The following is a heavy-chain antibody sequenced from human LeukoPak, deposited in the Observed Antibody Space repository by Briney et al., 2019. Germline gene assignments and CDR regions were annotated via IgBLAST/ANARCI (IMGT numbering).Heavy chain of an antibody. V-gene: IGHV4-39*01. J-gene: IGHJ4*02. Sequence: SETLSLTCTVSGGSISSSSYYWGGIRQPRGKGLEWIGSIYYSGSTYDNPCRKSRITISVDTSKNQFSLKLSSVTAADTAVYYCARYFDYWGQGTLVTVSS. CDR3: ARYFDY. CDR1: GGSISSSSYY. CDR2: IYYSGST.